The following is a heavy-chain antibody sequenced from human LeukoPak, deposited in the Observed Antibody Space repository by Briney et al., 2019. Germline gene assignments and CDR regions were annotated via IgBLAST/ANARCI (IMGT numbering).Heavy chain of an antibody. CDR2: IYSGGTT. D-gene: IGHD6-19*01. CDR1: GFTVNSNY. V-gene: IGHV3-53*01. J-gene: IGHJ4*02. Sequence: GGSLRLSCAASGFTVNSNYMSWVRQAPGKGPEWVSVIYSGGTTYYADSVKGRFTISRDNSKNTLYLQMNSLRAEDTAMYHCARGQAAVAGTNDYWGQGTLVTVSS. CDR3: ARGQAAVAGTNDY.